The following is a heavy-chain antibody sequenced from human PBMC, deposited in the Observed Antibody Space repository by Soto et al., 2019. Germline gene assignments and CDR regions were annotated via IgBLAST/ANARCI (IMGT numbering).Heavy chain of an antibody. CDR3: ARDQGGFDY. J-gene: IGHJ4*02. Sequence: QVQLVESGGGVVQTGRSLRLSCAASGFTFSSYAMHWVRQAPGKGLEWVAVMSYDGSNKYYADSVKGRFTISRDNSKNTLYLQMNSLRAEDTAVYYCARDQGGFDYWGQGTLVTVSS. V-gene: IGHV3-30-3*01. CDR1: GFTFSSYA. CDR2: MSYDGSNK.